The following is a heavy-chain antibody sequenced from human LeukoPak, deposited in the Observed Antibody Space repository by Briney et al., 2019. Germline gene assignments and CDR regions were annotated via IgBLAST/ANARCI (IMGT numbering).Heavy chain of an antibody. CDR1: GFTFSNNW. CDR3: ARERNGGYVPNFDS. Sequence: GGSLRLSCAASGFTFSNNWMTWVRQAPGKGLEWVANIKQDGSEKYYVDSVEGRFTISRDNAKTSLYLQVNSLRAEDTAVYYCARERNGGYVPNFDSWGQGTLVTVSS. D-gene: IGHD5-12*01. CDR2: IKQDGSEK. V-gene: IGHV3-7*01. J-gene: IGHJ4*02.